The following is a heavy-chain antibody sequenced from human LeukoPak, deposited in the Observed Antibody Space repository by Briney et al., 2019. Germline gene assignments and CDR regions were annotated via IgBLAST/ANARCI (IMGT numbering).Heavy chain of an antibody. Sequence: GGSLRLSCAASGFTFSNYWMSWVRQAPGKGLEWVANITQDGSEKYYMDSVKGRFTISRDNAKNSLYLQVNSLRAEDTALYYCARVGIYGSGCYLDYWGQGTLVTVSS. V-gene: IGHV3-7*01. D-gene: IGHD6-19*01. CDR1: GFTFSNYW. CDR3: ARVGIYGSGCYLDY. J-gene: IGHJ4*02. CDR2: ITQDGSEK.